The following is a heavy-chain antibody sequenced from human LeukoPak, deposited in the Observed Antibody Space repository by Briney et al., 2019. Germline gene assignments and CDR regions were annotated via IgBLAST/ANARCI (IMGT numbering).Heavy chain of an antibody. Sequence: GGSLRLSCTASGFTFRTYAMNWVRQAPGKGLEWLSGISGSGNGTYYAGSVKGRFIISRDNSKNMVYLQMNSLTVGDTATYYCAKRTMSAFDSWGQGTLLIVSS. CDR2: ISGSGNGT. V-gene: IGHV3-23*01. J-gene: IGHJ4*02. CDR1: GFTFRTYA. D-gene: IGHD5-24*01. CDR3: AKRTMSAFDS.